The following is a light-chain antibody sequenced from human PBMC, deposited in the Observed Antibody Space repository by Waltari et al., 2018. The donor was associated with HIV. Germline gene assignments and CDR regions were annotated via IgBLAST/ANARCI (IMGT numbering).Light chain of an antibody. CDR3: ATWDDTLNGVI. CDR1: SSNIGSNS. Sequence: QSVLTQPPSASGTPGQRVTISCSGGSSNIGSNSVHWYQQLPGTAPRRLLYSTNQRPSRVPDRFSGSKSGTSASLAISGLQSEDEADYYCATWDDTLNGVIFGGGTKLTVL. CDR2: STN. V-gene: IGLV1-44*01. J-gene: IGLJ2*01.